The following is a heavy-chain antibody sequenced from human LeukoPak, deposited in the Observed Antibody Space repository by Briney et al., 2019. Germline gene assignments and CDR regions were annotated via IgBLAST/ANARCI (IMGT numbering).Heavy chain of an antibody. J-gene: IGHJ4*02. CDR3: AREVPYYYDSSGYSYYFDY. CDR2: IYYSGST. V-gene: IGHV4-59*01. Sequence: SETLSPTCTVSGGSISSYYWSWIRQPPGKGLEWIGYIYYSGSTNYNPSLKSQVTISVDTSKNQFSLKLSSVTAADTAVYYCAREVPYYYDSSGYSYYFDYWGQGTLVTVSS. D-gene: IGHD3-22*01. CDR1: GGSISSYY.